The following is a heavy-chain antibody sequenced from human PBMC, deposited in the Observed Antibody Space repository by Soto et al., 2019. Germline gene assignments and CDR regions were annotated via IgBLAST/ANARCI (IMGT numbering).Heavy chain of an antibody. CDR2: INAGNGNT. J-gene: IGHJ6*02. CDR1: GYTFTSYA. Sequence: ASVKVSCKASGYTFTSYAMHWVRQAPGQRLEWMGWINAGNGNTKYSQKFQGRVTITRDTSASTAYMALSSLRYEDTAVYYCARAPPITMRVVVIRSLPYGMDVWGQGTTVTVSS. CDR3: ARAPPITMRVVVIRSLPYGMDV. V-gene: IGHV1-3*01. D-gene: IGHD3-22*01.